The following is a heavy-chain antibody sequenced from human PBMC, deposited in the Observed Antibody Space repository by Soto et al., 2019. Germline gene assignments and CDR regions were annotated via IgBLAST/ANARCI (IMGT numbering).Heavy chain of an antibody. D-gene: IGHD2-15*01. Sequence: SETLSLTCSISGGSTSHFSDGSTTTYFWNWIRQSPGKGLEWIGYVYFRGSTNYNPSLRRRVTISADTSKNQFSLRLDSVTAADTAVYYCARHLTYCSAGSCYSDFPCYGMDVWGQGTTVTVSS. CDR1: GGSTSHFSDGSTTTYF. CDR2: VYFRGST. V-gene: IGHV4-59*08. J-gene: IGHJ6*02. CDR3: ARHLTYCSAGSCYSDFPCYGMDV.